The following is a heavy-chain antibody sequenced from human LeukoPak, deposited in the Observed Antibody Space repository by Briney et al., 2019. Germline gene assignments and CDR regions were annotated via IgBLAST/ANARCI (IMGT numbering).Heavy chain of an antibody. D-gene: IGHD1-26*01. Sequence: GGSLRLSCAASGFTFSNFAVSWVRQAPGKGLEWVSTISGSGDSTYYADSVKGRFTISRDNSKNTLYLQMSSLRADDTAMYYCAKLIVGARSLFDFRGQGILVTVSS. J-gene: IGHJ4*02. V-gene: IGHV3-23*01. CDR1: GFTFSNFA. CDR3: AKLIVGARSLFDF. CDR2: ISGSGDST.